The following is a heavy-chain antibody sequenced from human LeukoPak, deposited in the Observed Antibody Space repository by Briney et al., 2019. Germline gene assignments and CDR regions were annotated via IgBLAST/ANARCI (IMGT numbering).Heavy chain of an antibody. V-gene: IGHV4-39*07. CDR3: ARQGYSGYDYLGVDY. D-gene: IGHD5-12*01. CDR1: GGSISSSSYY. J-gene: IGHJ4*02. CDR2: IYYSGST. Sequence: PSETLSLTCIVSGGSISSSSYYWGWIRQPPGKGLERIGSIYYSGSTYYNPSLKSRVTISVDTSKNQFSLKLSSVTAADTAVYYCARQGYSGYDYLGVDYWGQGTLVTVSS.